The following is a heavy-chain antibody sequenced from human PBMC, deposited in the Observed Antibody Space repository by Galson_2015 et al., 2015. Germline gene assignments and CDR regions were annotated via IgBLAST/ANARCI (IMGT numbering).Heavy chain of an antibody. CDR1: GFTFSRFG. V-gene: IGHV3-30*18. CDR2: IFPDGRQR. J-gene: IGHJ4*02. Sequence: SLRLACAASGFTFSRFGMHWVRQAPGKGLEWVDSIFPDGRQRYYADSVKGRFTISRDNCKNSLSSHMNSLRPYDTARYYCAKTVVTAIRGADYFDSWGQGSLVSVSS. D-gene: IGHD2-21*02. CDR3: AKTVVTAIRGADYFDS.